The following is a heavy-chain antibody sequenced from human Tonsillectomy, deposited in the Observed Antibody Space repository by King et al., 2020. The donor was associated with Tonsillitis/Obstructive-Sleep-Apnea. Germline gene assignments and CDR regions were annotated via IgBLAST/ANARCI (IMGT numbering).Heavy chain of an antibody. D-gene: IGHD1-26*01. CDR1: GFTFSSYA. V-gene: IGHV3-30*01. Sequence: VQLVESGGGVVQPGRSLRLSCAASGFTFSSYAMHWVRQAPGKGLEWVAVISYDGSNKCYADSVKARFTISRDNSKNTLYLPMNSLRAEETAVYYCAGVAVGKDVPTYYYYYMDVWGKGTTVTVSS. J-gene: IGHJ6*03. CDR3: AGVAVGKDVPTYYYYYMDV. CDR2: ISYDGSNK.